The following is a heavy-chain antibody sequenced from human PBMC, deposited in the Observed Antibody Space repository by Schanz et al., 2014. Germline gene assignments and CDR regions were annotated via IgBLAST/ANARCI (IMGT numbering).Heavy chain of an antibody. CDR1: GFPFSDYF. V-gene: IGHV3-11*01. D-gene: IGHD3-10*01. J-gene: IGHJ4*02. Sequence: VQLAESGGGLVKPGGSLRLSCTASGFPFSDYFMAWIRQPPGRGLEWVSYIGNGGVTIYYADSVKGRFTISRDNSKISLYLQMDSLRAEDTAVYYCARIGGSVFDYWAQGTLVTVSS. CDR3: ARIGGSVFDY. CDR2: IGNGGVTI.